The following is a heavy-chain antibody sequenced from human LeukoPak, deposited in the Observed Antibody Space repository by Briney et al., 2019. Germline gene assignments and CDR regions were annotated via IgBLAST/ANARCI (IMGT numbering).Heavy chain of an antibody. D-gene: IGHD2-15*01. CDR3: GKDITPGGLDY. J-gene: IGHJ4*02. V-gene: IGHV3-9*02. CDR2: FDFNSGRI. Sequence: QPGGSLRLSCTASGFTSKEYAIHWVRQGPGKGLEWVSGFDFNSGRIGYADSVQGRFTISRDNAKNSIYLQMNSLRDEDTALYYCGKDITPGGLDYLGQGTLVTVSS. CDR1: GFTSKEYA.